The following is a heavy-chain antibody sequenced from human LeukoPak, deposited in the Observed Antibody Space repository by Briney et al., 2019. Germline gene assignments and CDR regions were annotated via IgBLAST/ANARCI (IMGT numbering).Heavy chain of an antibody. J-gene: IGHJ6*02. CDR3: ARIPPRVVGATGYYYGMDV. D-gene: IGHD1-26*01. CDR1: GYTFTSYD. V-gene: IGHV1-8*01. CDR2: MNPNSGNT. Sequence: ASVKVSCKASGYTFTSYDINWVRQATGQGLEWMGWMNPNSGNTGYAQKFQGRVTMTRNTSISTAYMELSSLRSEDTAVYYCARIPPRVVGATGYYYGMDVWGQGTTVTVSS.